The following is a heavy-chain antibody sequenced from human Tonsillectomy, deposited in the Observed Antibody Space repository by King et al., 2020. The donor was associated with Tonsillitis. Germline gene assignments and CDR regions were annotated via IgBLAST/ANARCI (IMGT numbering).Heavy chain of an antibody. CDR2: ISRSSSYT. J-gene: IGHJ4*02. CDR1: GFTFSNYY. V-gene: IGHV3-11*05. D-gene: IGHD1-20*01. Sequence: VQLVESGGGLVKPGGSLRLSCAASGFTFSNYYISWIRQPPGKGLEWISYISRSSSYTTYADSVKGRFLISRDNAKNSVYLQMDNLRAEDTAMYYCARSQQYLDGYFFDYWGQGALVTVSS. CDR3: ARSQQYLDGYFFDY.